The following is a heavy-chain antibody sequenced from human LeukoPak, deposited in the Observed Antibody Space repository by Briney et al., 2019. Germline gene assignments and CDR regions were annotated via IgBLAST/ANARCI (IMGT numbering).Heavy chain of an antibody. V-gene: IGHV3-23*01. CDR1: GFTFSSYA. CDR2: ISGSGGST. CDR3: ARGLYCSSSTSCYDYGMDV. Sequence: PGGSLRLSCAASGFTFSSYAMSWVRQAPGKGLEWVSAISGSGGSTYYADSVKGRFTISRDNSKNTLYLQMNSLRAEDTAVYYCARGLYCSSSTSCYDYGMDVWGQGTTVTVSS. J-gene: IGHJ6*02. D-gene: IGHD2-2*01.